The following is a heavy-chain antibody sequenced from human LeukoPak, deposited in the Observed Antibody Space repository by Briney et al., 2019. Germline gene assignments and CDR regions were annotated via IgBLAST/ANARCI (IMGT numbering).Heavy chain of an antibody. CDR1: GFTFSDYT. CDR3: ARDDGDDITILNVYYFDS. CDR2: IFYDGNKK. J-gene: IGHJ4*02. Sequence: GGSLRLSCAASGFTFSDYTVHWVRQAPGKGLEWVAVIFYDGNKKYYTDSVRGRFTISRDNSRNTLYLQMHSLTAEDTAVYFCARDDGDDITILNVYYFDSWGLGTLVTVSS. D-gene: IGHD7-27*01. V-gene: IGHV3-30-3*01.